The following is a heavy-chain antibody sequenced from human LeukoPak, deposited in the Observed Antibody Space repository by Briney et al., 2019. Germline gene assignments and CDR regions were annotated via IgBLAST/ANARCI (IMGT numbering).Heavy chain of an antibody. CDR1: GFTFSSYR. CDR2: ISSSSSYI. D-gene: IGHD4-11*01. V-gene: IGHV3-21*01. J-gene: IGHJ4*02. CDR3: AKDRRDYSDSSFYS. Sequence: GGSVRLSCAASGFTFSSYRMNWVRQAPGKGLGWVSSISSSSSYIYYADSVKGRFTISRDNAKNSLYLQMNSLRAEDTAAYYCAKDRRDYSDSSFYSWGQGTLVTVSS.